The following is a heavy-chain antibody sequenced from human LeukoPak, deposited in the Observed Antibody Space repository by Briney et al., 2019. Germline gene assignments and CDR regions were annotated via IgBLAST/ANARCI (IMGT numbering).Heavy chain of an antibody. CDR1: GFTFSSYA. V-gene: IGHV3-23*01. Sequence: GGSLRLSCAASGFTFSSYAMSWVRQAPGKGLEWVSAISGSGGNTYYADSVKDRFTISRDNSKNTLYLQMNSLGAEDTAVYYCAKRIYDFWSGYYRRAENHFDYWGQGTLVTVSS. CDR3: AKRIYDFWSGYYRRAENHFDY. D-gene: IGHD3-3*01. CDR2: ISGSGGNT. J-gene: IGHJ4*02.